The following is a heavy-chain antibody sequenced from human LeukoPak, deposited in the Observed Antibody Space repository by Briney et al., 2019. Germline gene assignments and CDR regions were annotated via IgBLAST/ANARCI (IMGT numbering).Heavy chain of an antibody. CDR3: AKDPELVLGSYFDY. D-gene: IGHD6-13*01. CDR2: ISGSGGNT. CDR1: GFTFSNYG. V-gene: IGHV3-23*01. Sequence: PGGSLRLSCAASGFTFSNYGMSWVRQAPGKGLEWVSTISGSGGNTYYADSVKGRFTISRDNSKNTLYLQMNSLRAEDTAVYYCAKDPELVLGSYFDYWGQGTLVTVSS. J-gene: IGHJ4*02.